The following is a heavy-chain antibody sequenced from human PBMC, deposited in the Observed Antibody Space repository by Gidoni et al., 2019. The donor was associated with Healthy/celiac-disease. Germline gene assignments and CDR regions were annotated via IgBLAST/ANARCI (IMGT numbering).Heavy chain of an antibody. CDR1: GFTFRSYA. D-gene: IGHD3-22*01. Sequence: QVQLVESGGGVVQPGRSLRLSCAASGFTFRSYAMHWVRQAPGKGLEWVAVISYDGSNKYYADSVKGRFTISRDNSKNTLYLQMNSLRAEDTAVYYCARDRYYYDSSGYYYGMDVWGQGTTVTVSS. J-gene: IGHJ6*02. CDR2: ISYDGSNK. V-gene: IGHV3-30-3*01. CDR3: ARDRYYYDSSGYYYGMDV.